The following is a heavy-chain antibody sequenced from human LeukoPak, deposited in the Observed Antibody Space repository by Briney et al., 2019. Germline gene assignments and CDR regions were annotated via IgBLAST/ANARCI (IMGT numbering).Heavy chain of an antibody. CDR3: ARVNFDSSGYPDYYFDY. Sequence: PSETLSLTCTVSRGSISSGNDYYWSWIRQPPGKGLAWIGYIYYSGTAYYIPSLKSRVTISVDTSKNQFSLRLSSVTAADTAVYYCARVNFDSSGYPDYYFDYWGQGILVTVSS. J-gene: IGHJ4*02. CDR2: IYYSGTA. CDR1: RGSISSGNDYY. V-gene: IGHV4-30-4*01. D-gene: IGHD3-22*01.